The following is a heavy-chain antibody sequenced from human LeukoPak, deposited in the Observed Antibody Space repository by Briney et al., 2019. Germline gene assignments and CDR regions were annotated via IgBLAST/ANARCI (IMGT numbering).Heavy chain of an antibody. D-gene: IGHD4-17*01. Sequence: GGSLRLSCAASGFTVSSNYMSWVRQAPGKGLEWVSVIYSGGSTYYADSVKGRFTISRDNSKNTLYLQMNSLRAVDTAVYYCARVVAYGDYVGAFDIWGQGTMVTVSS. CDR3: ARVVAYGDYVGAFDI. J-gene: IGHJ3*02. CDR1: GFTVSSNY. CDR2: IYSGGST. V-gene: IGHV3-53*01.